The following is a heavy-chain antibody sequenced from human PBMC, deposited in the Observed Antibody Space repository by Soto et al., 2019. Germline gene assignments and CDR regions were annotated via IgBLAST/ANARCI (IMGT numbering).Heavy chain of an antibody. D-gene: IGHD2-15*01. V-gene: IGHV4-39*01. Sequence: SETLSLTCTVSVGSISSSSYYWGWIRQPPGKGLEWIGSIYYSGSTYYNPSLKSRVTISVDTSKNQFSLKLSSVTAADTAVYYCARARDDCSGGSCYSDAFDIWGQGTMVTVSS. CDR3: ARARDDCSGGSCYSDAFDI. J-gene: IGHJ3*02. CDR1: VGSISSSSYY. CDR2: IYYSGST.